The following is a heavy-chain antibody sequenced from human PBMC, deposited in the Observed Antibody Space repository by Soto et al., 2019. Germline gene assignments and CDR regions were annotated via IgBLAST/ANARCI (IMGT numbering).Heavy chain of an antibody. CDR1: GGSISSYY. J-gene: IGHJ4*02. CDR3: ARFSKSSGWSLHYFDY. D-gene: IGHD6-19*01. CDR2: IYYSGST. V-gene: IGHV4-59*01. Sequence: SETLSLTCTVSGGSISSYYWSWIRQPPGKGLEWIGYIYYSGSTNYNPSLKSRVTISVDTSKNQFSLKLSSVTAADTAVYYCARFSKSSGWSLHYFDYWGQGTLVTVSS.